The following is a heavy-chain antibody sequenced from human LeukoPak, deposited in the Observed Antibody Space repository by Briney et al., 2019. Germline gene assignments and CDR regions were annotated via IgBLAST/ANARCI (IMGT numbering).Heavy chain of an antibody. D-gene: IGHD6-13*01. V-gene: IGHV3-30*02. CDR2: IRYDGSNK. CDR3: AKPFLGSSWYLPYFDY. J-gene: IGHJ4*02. Sequence: GGSLRLSCVASGFTFSSHGMHWVRQAPGKGLEWVAFIRYDGSNKYYADSVKGRFTISRDNSKNTLYLQMNSLRAEDTAVYYCAKPFLGSSWYLPYFDYWGQGTLVTVSS. CDR1: GFTFSSHG.